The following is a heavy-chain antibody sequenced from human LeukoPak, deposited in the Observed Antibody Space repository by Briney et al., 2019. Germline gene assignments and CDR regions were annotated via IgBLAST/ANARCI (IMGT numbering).Heavy chain of an antibody. CDR2: INHSGST. D-gene: IGHD2-15*01. Sequence: SETLSLTCAVYGGSFSGYYWSWIRQPPRKGLEWIGEINHSGSTNYNPSLKSRVTISVDTSKNQFSLKLSSVTAADTAVYYCARMGGYFDYWGQGTLVTVSS. V-gene: IGHV4-34*01. J-gene: IGHJ4*02. CDR1: GGSFSGYY. CDR3: ARMGGYFDY.